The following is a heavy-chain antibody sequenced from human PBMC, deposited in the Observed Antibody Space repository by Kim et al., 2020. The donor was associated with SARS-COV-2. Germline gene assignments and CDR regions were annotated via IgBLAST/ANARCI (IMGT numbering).Heavy chain of an antibody. Sequence: GGSLRLSCAASGFTFSSYAMNWVRQAPGKGLEWVSTISGNGALTYYADSVKGRFTISRDNPKNTLYLQMNSLRTEDTAVYYCANRNPYSSSSYGMHVWGQGTTVTVSS. D-gene: IGHD6-13*01. CDR3: ANRNPYSSSSYGMHV. CDR1: GFTFSSYA. V-gene: IGHV3-23*01. CDR2: ISGNGALT. J-gene: IGHJ6*02.